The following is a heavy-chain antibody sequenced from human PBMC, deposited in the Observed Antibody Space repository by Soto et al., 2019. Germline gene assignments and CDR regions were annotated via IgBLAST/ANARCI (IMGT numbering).Heavy chain of an antibody. CDR3: ARDRDDYGSGNYYNRIDF. CDR2: IIPLFGTP. J-gene: IGHJ4*02. Sequence: QVQLVQSGAEVKKPGSSVKVSCKASGGIFSTYAISWLRQAPGQGLEWMGGIIPLFGTPNYAQSFQGRVTITGDESTSTAYMELSRLRSEDTAVYYCARDRDDYGSGNYYNRIDFWGQGTLVTVSS. CDR1: GGIFSTYA. D-gene: IGHD3-10*01. V-gene: IGHV1-69*01.